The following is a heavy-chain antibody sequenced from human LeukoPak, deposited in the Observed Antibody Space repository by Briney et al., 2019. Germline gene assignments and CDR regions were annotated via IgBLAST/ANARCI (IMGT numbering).Heavy chain of an antibody. CDR2: INPNSGGT. D-gene: IGHD3-10*01. Sequence: VASVKVSCKASGYTFTGYYMHWARQAPGQGLEWMGWINPNSGGTNYAQKFQGRVTMTRDTSISTAYMELSRLRSDDTAVYYCARDNGYGSGSYYLIDYWGQGTLVTVSS. CDR3: ARDNGYGSGSYYLIDY. CDR1: GYTFTGYY. V-gene: IGHV1-2*02. J-gene: IGHJ4*02.